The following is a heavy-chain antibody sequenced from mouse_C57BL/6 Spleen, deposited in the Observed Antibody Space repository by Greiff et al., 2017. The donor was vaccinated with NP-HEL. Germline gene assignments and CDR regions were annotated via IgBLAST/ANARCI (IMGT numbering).Heavy chain of an antibody. D-gene: IGHD2-3*01. CDR1: GYAFTNYL. J-gene: IGHJ3*01. Sequence: QVHVKQSGAELVRPGTSVKVSCKASGYAFTNYLIEWVKQRPGQGLEWIGVINPGSGGTNYNEKFKGKATLTADKSSSTAYMQLSSLTSEDSAVYFCAREGVYDGLLGAYWGQGTLVTVSA. CDR3: AREGVYDGLLGAY. CDR2: INPGSGGT. V-gene: IGHV1-54*01.